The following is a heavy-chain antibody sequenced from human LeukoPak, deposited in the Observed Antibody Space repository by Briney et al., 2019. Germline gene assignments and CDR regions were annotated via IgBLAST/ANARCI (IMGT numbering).Heavy chain of an antibody. D-gene: IGHD2-21*01. CDR3: ARHFIVESPMDV. CDR1: GYSFTSYW. J-gene: IGHJ6*02. CDR2: IYPGDSET. Sequence: GESLKISCQGSGYSFTSYWVAWVRQMPGKGLEWIGVIYPGDSETTYSPSFQGQVTISADKSISTAYLQWSSLKASDTAIYYCARHFIVESPMDVWGQGTTVTVSS. V-gene: IGHV5-51*01.